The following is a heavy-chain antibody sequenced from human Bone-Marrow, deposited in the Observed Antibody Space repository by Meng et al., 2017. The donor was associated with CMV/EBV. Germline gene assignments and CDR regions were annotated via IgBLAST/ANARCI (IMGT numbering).Heavy chain of an antibody. D-gene: IGHD1-1*01. CDR3: AREQIGCSTTNCHFDY. Sequence: ASVKVSCKASGYTFTGYYMHWVRQAPGQGLEWMGWINPNSGGTNYAQKFQGRVTMTRDTSISTAYMELSSLRSDDSAVYYCAREQIGCSTTNCHFDYWGQGTPVTVSS. CDR2: INPNSGGT. J-gene: IGHJ4*02. V-gene: IGHV1-2*02. CDR1: GYTFTGYY.